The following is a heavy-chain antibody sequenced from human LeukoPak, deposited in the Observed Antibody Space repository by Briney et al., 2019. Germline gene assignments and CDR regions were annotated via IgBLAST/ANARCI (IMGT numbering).Heavy chain of an antibody. CDR2: ISGSGGST. CDR1: GFTFSSYA. CDR3: ATRRDYVWGSYRN. J-gene: IGHJ4*02. V-gene: IGHV3-23*01. Sequence: GGSLRLSCAASGFTFSSYAMSWVRQAPGKGLEWVSAISGSGGSTYYAASVKGRFTISRDNSKNTLYLQMNSLRAEDTAVYYCATRRDYVWGSYRNWGQGTLVTVSS. D-gene: IGHD3-16*01.